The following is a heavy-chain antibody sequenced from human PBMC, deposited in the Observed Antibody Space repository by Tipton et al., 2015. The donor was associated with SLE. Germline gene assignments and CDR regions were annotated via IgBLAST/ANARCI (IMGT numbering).Heavy chain of an antibody. V-gene: IGHV4-34*01. CDR3: ARSKLGVRRLDY. CDR2: INHSGST. D-gene: IGHD7-27*01. J-gene: IGHJ2*01. CDR1: GGSFSGYY. Sequence: TLSLTCAVYGGSFSGYYWSWIRQPPGKGLEWIGEINHSGSTNYNPSLKSRVTISVDTSKNQFSLKLSSVTAADTAVYYCARSKLGVRRLDYWGRGTLVTVSS.